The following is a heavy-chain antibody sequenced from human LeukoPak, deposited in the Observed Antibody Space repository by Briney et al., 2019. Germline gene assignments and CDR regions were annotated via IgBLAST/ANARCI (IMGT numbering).Heavy chain of an antibody. D-gene: IGHD1-26*01. CDR2: IYTSGST. V-gene: IGHV4-61*02. CDR1: GGSISSGSYY. J-gene: IGHJ6*03. Sequence: PSQTLSLTCTVSGGSISSGSYYWSWIRQPAGKGLEWIGRIYTSGSTNYNPSLKSRVTISVDTSKNQFSLKLSSVTAADTAVYYCARLGAGLNMDVWGKGTTVTVSS. CDR3: ARLGAGLNMDV.